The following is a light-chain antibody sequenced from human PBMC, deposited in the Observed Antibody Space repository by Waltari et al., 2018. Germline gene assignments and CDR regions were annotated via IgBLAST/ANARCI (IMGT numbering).Light chain of an antibody. V-gene: IGKV1-9*01. Sequence: QLTQSPSSLSASVGDRVNIPCRASQVIANFLAWYQQKPGQAPKLLIYGASTLQTGVPSRFSGSGFGTDFSLTISSLQPEDFATYYCQQLNSYLPFGGGTKVEIK. CDR1: QVIANF. J-gene: IGKJ4*01. CDR2: GAS. CDR3: QQLNSYLP.